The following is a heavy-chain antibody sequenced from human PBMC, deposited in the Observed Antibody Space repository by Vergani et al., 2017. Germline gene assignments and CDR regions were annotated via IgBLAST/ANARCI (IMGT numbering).Heavy chain of an antibody. CDR1: GGAVNSGSNL. Sequence: QVQLQESGPGLVKPSQTLSLTCSVSGGAVNSGSNLWTWIRQPAGKGLEWIGRTSTDGSTNYNPSLKSRVTVSVDTSKTQISLMLTSVTAEDTAVYYCARESVVTSWDGYRFHYMDVWGKGTTVTVSS. CDR2: TSTDGST. D-gene: IGHD3-16*02. J-gene: IGHJ6*03. CDR3: ARESVVTSWDGYRFHYMDV. V-gene: IGHV4-61*02.